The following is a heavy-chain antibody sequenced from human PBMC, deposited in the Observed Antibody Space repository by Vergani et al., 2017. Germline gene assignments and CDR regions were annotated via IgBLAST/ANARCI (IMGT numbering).Heavy chain of an antibody. J-gene: IGHJ5*02. CDR2: IYWDDDK. CDR3: ADVGRAAAGNNWFDP. Sequence: QVTLKESGPALVKPTQTLTLPCTFSGFSLSTSGVGVGWVRQPPGKALEWLALIYWDDDKRYSPSMKGRLTITKDTSKNQVVLTVTNMDPVDTATYYCADVGRAAAGNNWFDPWGQGTLVTVSS. D-gene: IGHD6-13*01. CDR1: GFSLSTSGVG. V-gene: IGHV2-5*02.